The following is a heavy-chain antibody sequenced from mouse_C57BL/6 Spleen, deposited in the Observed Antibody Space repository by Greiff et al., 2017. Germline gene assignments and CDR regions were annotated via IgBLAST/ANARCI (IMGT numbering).Heavy chain of an antibody. Sequence: QVQLKQSGAELVRPGASVTLSCKASGYTFTDYEMHWVKQTPVHGLEWIGAIDPETGGTAYNQKFKGKAILTADKSSSTAYMELRSLTSEDSAVYYCTREGTTVVARRYFDVWGTGTTVTVSS. D-gene: IGHD1-1*01. J-gene: IGHJ1*03. CDR2: IDPETGGT. CDR3: TREGTTVVARRYFDV. CDR1: GYTFTDYE. V-gene: IGHV1-15*01.